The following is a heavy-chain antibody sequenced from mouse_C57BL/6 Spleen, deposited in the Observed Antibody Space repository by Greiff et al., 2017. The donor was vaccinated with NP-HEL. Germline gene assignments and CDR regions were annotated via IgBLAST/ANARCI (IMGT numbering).Heavy chain of an antibody. Sequence: VKLMESGAELVKPGASVKISCKASGYAFSSYWMNWVKQRPGKGLEWIGQIYPGDGDTNYNGKFKGKATLPADKSSSTSYMQLSSLTSEDSAVYFCASHGSSPWYFDVWGTGTTVTVSS. D-gene: IGHD1-1*01. V-gene: IGHV1-80*01. CDR2: IYPGDGDT. CDR1: GYAFSSYW. CDR3: ASHGSSPWYFDV. J-gene: IGHJ1*03.